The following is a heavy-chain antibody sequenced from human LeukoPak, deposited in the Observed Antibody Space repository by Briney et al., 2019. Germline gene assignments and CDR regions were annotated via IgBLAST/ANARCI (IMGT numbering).Heavy chain of an antibody. CDR2: ISGSSSDI. V-gene: IGHV3-21*06. CDR3: ARRGYHDSSGYDY. J-gene: IGHJ4*02. CDR1: GFTFSSYW. Sequence: GGSLRLSCAASGFTFSSYWMHWVRQARGKGLEWVSSISGSSSDIYYADSVKGRFTISRDNAKNSVFLQMNNLRAEDTAIYYCARRGYHDSSGYDYWGQGTLVTVSS. D-gene: IGHD3-22*01.